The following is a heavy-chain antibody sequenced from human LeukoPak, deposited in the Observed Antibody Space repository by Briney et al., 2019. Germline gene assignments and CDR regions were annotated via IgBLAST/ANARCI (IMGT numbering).Heavy chain of an antibody. Sequence: PGGSLRLSCAASGFTFSSYWMHWVRQAPGKGLVWVSQVNSDGSRTTYADSVKGRFTISRDNAKNTRYLQMNSLGAPDTAVYYCAKPSNYYDSSGYSRPHAFDIWGQGTMVTVSS. D-gene: IGHD3-22*01. CDR2: VNSDGSRT. J-gene: IGHJ3*02. V-gene: IGHV3-74*03. CDR3: AKPSNYYDSSGYSRPHAFDI. CDR1: GFTFSSYW.